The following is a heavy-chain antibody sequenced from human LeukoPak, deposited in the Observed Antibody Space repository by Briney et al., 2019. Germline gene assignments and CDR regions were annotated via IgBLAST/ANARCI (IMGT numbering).Heavy chain of an antibody. D-gene: IGHD4-17*01. CDR3: ARGSFPAYMTTVTTRAFPFDP. V-gene: IGHV4-59*01. CDR1: GGSISSYY. Sequence: PSETLSLTCTVAGGSISSYYGSWLRQPPGKRLEWVGYISYSASTNYNPSLKSRVTISVDTSNNQFSLKLSCVTAADTAVYYCARGSFPAYMTTVTTRAFPFDPWGQGTLVTVSS. J-gene: IGHJ5*02. CDR2: ISYSAST.